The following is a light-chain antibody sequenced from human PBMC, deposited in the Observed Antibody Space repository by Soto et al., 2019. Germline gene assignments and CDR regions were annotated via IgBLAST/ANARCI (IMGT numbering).Light chain of an antibody. CDR3: QSYDRSLSGSV. CDR2: GNS. J-gene: IGLJ2*01. V-gene: IGLV1-40*01. Sequence: QLVLTQPPSVSGAPGQRVTISCTGSTSNIGAGYDVHWYQQLPGTAPKLLIYGNSNRPSGVPDRFSGSKSGTSVSLAITGLQAEDEADYYCQSYDRSLSGSVFGGGTQLTVL. CDR1: TSNIGAGYD.